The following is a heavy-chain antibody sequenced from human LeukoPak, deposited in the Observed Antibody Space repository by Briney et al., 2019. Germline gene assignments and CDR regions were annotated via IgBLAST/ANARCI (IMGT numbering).Heavy chain of an antibody. CDR1: GFTFSAYA. CDR2: IGSDNKS. V-gene: IGHV3-23*05. CDR3: ARGLHYYVAMDV. D-gene: IGHD3-10*02. Sequence: GGSLRLSCEASGFTFSAYAMTWVRQAPGKGLEWVSSIGSDNKSHYSESVKGRFAISRDNSKSIVLLQLNSLRAEDTALYYCARGLHYYVAMDVWGQGTTVYVSS. J-gene: IGHJ6*02.